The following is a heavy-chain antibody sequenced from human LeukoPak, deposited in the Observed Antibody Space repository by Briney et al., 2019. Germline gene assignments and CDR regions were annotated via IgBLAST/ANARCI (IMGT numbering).Heavy chain of an antibody. V-gene: IGHV6-1*01. Sequence: SQTLSLTCANSGDSVSSNSAAWNWISQSPSRGLEWLGRTYYRSKWYNDYAVSVKSRITINPDTSKNQFSLQLNSVTPEDTAVYYCARSRVHDYGDYVVDPWGQGTLVTVSS. CDR2: TYYRSKWYN. D-gene: IGHD4-17*01. CDR3: ARSRVHDYGDYVVDP. J-gene: IGHJ5*02. CDR1: GDSVSSNSAA.